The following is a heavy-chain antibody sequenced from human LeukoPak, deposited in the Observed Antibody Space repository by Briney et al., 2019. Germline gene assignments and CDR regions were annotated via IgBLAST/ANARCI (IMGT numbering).Heavy chain of an antibody. J-gene: IGHJ5*02. V-gene: IGHV1-69*04. CDR2: IIPVLGIV. D-gene: IGHD4-17*01. Sequence: ASVKVSCKASGGTFSSYAISWVRQAPGQGLEWMGRIIPVLGIVNYAQKFQGRVTITADKSTSTAYMELSSLRFEDTAVYYCARERALTTVTTDWFDPWGQGTLVTVSS. CDR1: GGTFSSYA. CDR3: ARERALTTVTTDWFDP.